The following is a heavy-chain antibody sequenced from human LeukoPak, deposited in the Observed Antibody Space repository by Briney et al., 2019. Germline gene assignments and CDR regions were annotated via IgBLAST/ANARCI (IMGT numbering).Heavy chain of an antibody. CDR1: GGTFSSYA. CDR3: ARDSIYSYDNVGFDY. CDR2: IIPIFGTA. V-gene: IGHV1-69*13. J-gene: IGHJ4*02. Sequence: APVKVSCKASGGTFSSYAISWVRQAPGQGLEWMGGIIPIFGTANYAQKFQGRVTITADESTSTAYMELSSLRSEDTAVYYCARDSIYSYDNVGFDYWGQGTLVTVSS. D-gene: IGHD5-18*01.